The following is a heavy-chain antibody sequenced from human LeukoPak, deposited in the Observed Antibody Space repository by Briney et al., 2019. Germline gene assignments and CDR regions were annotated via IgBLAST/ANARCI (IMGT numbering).Heavy chain of an antibody. CDR2: ISGDGGST. Sequence: GRSLRLSCAASGFTFDDYAMHWVRQAPGKGLEWVSLISGDGGSTYYADSVKGRFTISRDNSKNSLYLQMNSLRTEDTALYYCAKDIVSSWVPSWFDPWGQGTLVTVSS. CDR3: AKDIVSSWVPSWFDP. CDR1: GFTFDDYA. D-gene: IGHD6-13*01. V-gene: IGHV3-43*02. J-gene: IGHJ5*02.